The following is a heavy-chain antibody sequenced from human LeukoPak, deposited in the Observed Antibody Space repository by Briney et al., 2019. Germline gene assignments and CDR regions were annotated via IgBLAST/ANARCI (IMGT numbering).Heavy chain of an antibody. Sequence: PSETLSLTCTVSGGSISSSSYYWGWIRQPPGKGLEWIGSIYYSGSTYYNPSLKSRVTISVDTSKNQFSLKLSSVTAADTAVYYCARRGRSFFGGVIVYFDYWGQGTLVTVSS. CDR3: ARRGRSFFGGVIVYFDY. D-gene: IGHD3-16*02. CDR1: GGSISSSSYY. CDR2: IYYSGST. J-gene: IGHJ4*02. V-gene: IGHV4-39*01.